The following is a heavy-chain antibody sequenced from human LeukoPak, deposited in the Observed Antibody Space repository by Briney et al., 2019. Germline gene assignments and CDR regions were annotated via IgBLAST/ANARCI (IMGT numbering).Heavy chain of an antibody. V-gene: IGHV1-8*01. D-gene: IGHD3-10*01. CDR3: ARGVGSGSWFGSSSAHFDY. CDR2: MNPNSGNT. J-gene: IGHJ4*02. CDR1: GYTFTSYD. Sequence: ASVKVSCKASGYTFTSYDINWVRQATGQGLEWMGWMNPNSGNTGYAQKFQGRVTMTRNTPISTAYMELSSLRSEDTAVYYCARGVGSGSWFGSSSAHFDYWGQGTLVTVSS.